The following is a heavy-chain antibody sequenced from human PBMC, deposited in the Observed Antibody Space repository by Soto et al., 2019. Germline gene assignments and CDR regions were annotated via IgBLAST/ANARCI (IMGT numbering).Heavy chain of an antibody. CDR2: ISGSGGST. V-gene: IGHV3-23*01. Sequence: GGSLRLSCAASGFTFSSYAMSWVRQAPGKGLEWVSAISGSGGSTYYADSVKGRFTISRDNSKNTLYLQMNSLRAEDTAVYYCAANNWKDYYYMDVWGKGTTVTVFS. CDR1: GFTFSSYA. CDR3: AANNWKDYYYMDV. D-gene: IGHD1-20*01. J-gene: IGHJ6*03.